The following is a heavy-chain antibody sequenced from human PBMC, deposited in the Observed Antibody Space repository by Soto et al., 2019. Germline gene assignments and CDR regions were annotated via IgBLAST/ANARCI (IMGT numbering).Heavy chain of an antibody. J-gene: IGHJ3*02. V-gene: IGHV4-39*01. CDR3: ARQGITIFGVEGATPSDAFDI. Sequence: SETLSLTCTVSGGSISSSSYYWGWIRQPPGKGLEWIGSIYYSGSTYYNPSLKSRVTISVDTSKNQFSLKLGSVTAADTAVYYCARQGITIFGVEGATPSDAFDIWGQGTMVTVSS. D-gene: IGHD3-3*01. CDR1: GGSISSSSYY. CDR2: IYYSGST.